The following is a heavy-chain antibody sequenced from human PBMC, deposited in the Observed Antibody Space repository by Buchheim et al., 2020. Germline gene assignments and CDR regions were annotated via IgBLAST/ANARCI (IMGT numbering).Heavy chain of an antibody. J-gene: IGHJ4*02. Sequence: EVQLVESGGGLVQPGGSLRLSCAASGFSVGNNYMSWVRQAPGKGLEWVSLMYSVGTTFDADPVKGRFTISRDTFKNTVYLQLDTLRAEDTALYYCARLDLVTGRAYWGQRTL. CDR1: GFSVGNNY. CDR3: ARLDLVTGRAY. CDR2: MYSVGTT. D-gene: IGHD3-9*01. V-gene: IGHV3-66*04.